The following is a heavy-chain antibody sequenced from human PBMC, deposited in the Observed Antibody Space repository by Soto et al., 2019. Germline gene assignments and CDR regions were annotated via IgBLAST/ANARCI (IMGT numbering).Heavy chain of an antibody. Sequence: SETLSLTCTVSGGSISSYYWSWIRQPPGKGLEWIGYIYYSGSTNYNPSLKSRVTISVDTSKNQFSLKLSSVTAADTAVYYCARLGRLVGNWFDPWGQGTLVTVSS. V-gene: IGHV4-59*01. CDR1: GGSISSYY. CDR2: IYYSGST. CDR3: ARLGRLVGNWFDP. D-gene: IGHD6-19*01. J-gene: IGHJ5*02.